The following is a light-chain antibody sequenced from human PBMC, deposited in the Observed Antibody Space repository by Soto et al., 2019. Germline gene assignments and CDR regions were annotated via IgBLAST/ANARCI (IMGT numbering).Light chain of an antibody. CDR2: DAS. CDR3: QQYENLPT. V-gene: IGKV1-33*01. J-gene: IGKJ5*01. Sequence: DIHMTQSPSSLSPSVGDRVTLTCRASQNINNYLNWYQQKPGRAPKLLIYDASNLEAGVPSRFRGSGSGTDFTFTISRLQPEDIATYYCQQYENLPTFGQGTRLEIK. CDR1: QNINNY.